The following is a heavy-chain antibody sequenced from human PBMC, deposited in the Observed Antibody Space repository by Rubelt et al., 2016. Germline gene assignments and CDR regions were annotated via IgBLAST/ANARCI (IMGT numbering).Heavy chain of an antibody. J-gene: IGHJ4*02. CDR3: ARDGDYYDSSGYYYGGIDY. V-gene: IGHV3-33*01. D-gene: IGHD3-22*01. CDR2: IWYDGSNK. Sequence: QPGRSLRLSCAASGFTFSSYGMHWVRQAPGKGLEWVAVIWYDGSNKYYADSVKGRFTISRDNSKNTLYLQMNSLRAEDTAVYYCARDGDYYDSSGYYYGGIDYWGQGTLVTVSS. CDR1: GFTFSSYG.